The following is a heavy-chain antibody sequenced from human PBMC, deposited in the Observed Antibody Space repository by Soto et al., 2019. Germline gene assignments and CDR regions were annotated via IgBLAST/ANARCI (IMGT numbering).Heavy chain of an antibody. CDR3: AKYFDFWSGPYYDILTGRGNFDL. Sequence: QVQLQESGPGLVKPSETLSLTCTVSDGSVSSGSYYWSWIRQPPGKGLEWIGYVYYSGRTNYNPSLKSRVTISVDTSNNQFSLKLTSVTAADTAIYYCAKYFDFWSGPYYDILTGRGNFDLWGRGTLVTVSS. CDR1: DGSVSSGSYY. CDR2: VYYSGRT. V-gene: IGHV4-61*01. D-gene: IGHD3-9*01. J-gene: IGHJ2*01.